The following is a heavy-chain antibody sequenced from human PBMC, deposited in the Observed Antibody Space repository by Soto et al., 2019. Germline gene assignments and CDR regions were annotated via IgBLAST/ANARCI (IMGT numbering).Heavy chain of an antibody. J-gene: IGHJ4*02. CDR3: ARGDYYGSGSELGY. CDR2: IWYDGSNK. CDR1: GFTFSSYG. D-gene: IGHD3-10*01. Sequence: QVQLVESGGGVVQPGRSLRLSCAASGFTFSSYGMHWVRQAPGKGLEWVAVIWYDGSNKYYADSVKGRFTLSRDNSKNTLYLQMNSLRAEDTAVYYCARGDYYGSGSELGYWGQGTLVTVSS. V-gene: IGHV3-33*01.